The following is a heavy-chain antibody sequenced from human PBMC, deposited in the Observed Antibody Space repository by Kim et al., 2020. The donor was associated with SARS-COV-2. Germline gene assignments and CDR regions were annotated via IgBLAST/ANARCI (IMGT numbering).Heavy chain of an antibody. D-gene: IGHD6-19*01. J-gene: IGHJ4*02. Sequence: YGESVKGRFTISRDNSKNSLYLQMNSLRTEDTALYYCAKGGSGWSSPFDYWGQATLVTVSS. CDR3: AKGGSGWSSPFDY. V-gene: IGHV3-43*01.